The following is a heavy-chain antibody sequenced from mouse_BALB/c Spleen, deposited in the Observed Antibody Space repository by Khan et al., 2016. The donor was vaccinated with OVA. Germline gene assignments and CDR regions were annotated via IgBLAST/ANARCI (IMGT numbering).Heavy chain of an antibody. D-gene: IGHD2-14*01. J-gene: IGHJ3*01. V-gene: IGHV1S135*01. CDR1: GYSFTSYY. CDR2: IDPFNGGT. Sequence: EVQLQQSGPELMKPGASVKISCKASGYSFTSYYIHWVKQSHGKSLEWIGYIDPFNGGTSYNQKFKGKATLTLDKSSSIAYLHLSSLTSEDSAVYNCVRDGAYHRNDGWFAYWGQGTLVTVSA. CDR3: VRDGAYHRNDGWFAY.